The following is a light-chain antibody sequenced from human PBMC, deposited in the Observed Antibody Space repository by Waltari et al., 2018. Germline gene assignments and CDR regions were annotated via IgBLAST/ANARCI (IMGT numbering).Light chain of an antibody. V-gene: IGLV1-47*01. CDR1: NSNIGRTS. J-gene: IGLJ1*01. CDR3: AAWDDSLSVTYV. CDR2: RDK. Sequence: QSVLTQPPSTSGTPGQTVTISCSATNSNIGRTSVFWYQQLPGTAPKLHIYRDKQRPSGVPDRFSAYTSGTAAALAIRGLRSEDEADYYCAAWDDSLSVTYVFGSGTRVTV.